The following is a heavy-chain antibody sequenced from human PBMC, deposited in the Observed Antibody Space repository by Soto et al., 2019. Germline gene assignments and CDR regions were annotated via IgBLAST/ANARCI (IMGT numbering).Heavy chain of an antibody. CDR1: GFTFSGYA. J-gene: IGHJ4*02. CDR2: MAPDGSNE. CDR3: ARGVGNYFEN. Sequence: GGSLRLSCAASGFTFSGYAINWVRQAPGKGLEWVAVMAPDGSNEYYADSVKGRFTISRDNSRNTLYLEMNSLRAEDTAVYYCARGVGNYFENWGQGTLVTVSS. V-gene: IGHV3-30-3*01.